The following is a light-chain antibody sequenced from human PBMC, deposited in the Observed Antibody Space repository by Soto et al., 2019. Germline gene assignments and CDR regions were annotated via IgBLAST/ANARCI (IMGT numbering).Light chain of an antibody. Sequence: EIVLTQSPGTLSLSPGERATLSCRASQTVSSNYLAWYQQKPGQAPRLLIYGASSRATGIPDKFSGSGSGTDFTLTISRLEPEDFALYYCQQYGSSPTFGKGTKVEIK. J-gene: IGKJ1*01. CDR1: QTVSSNY. CDR2: GAS. CDR3: QQYGSSPT. V-gene: IGKV3-20*01.